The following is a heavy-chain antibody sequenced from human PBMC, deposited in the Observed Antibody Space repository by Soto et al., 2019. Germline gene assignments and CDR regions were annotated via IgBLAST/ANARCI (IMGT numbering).Heavy chain of an antibody. CDR1: GGSISSSSYY. V-gene: IGHV4-39*01. J-gene: IGHJ4*02. CDR2: IYYSGST. Sequence: SETLSLTCTVSGGSISSSSYYWGWIRQPPGKGLEWIGSIYYSGSTYYNPSLKSRVTISVDTSKNQFSLKLSSVTAADTAVYYCARTSKTGRYYDFWSGYFDEQLDVWGQGTLVTVAS. CDR3: ARTSKTGRYYDFWSGYFDEQLDV. D-gene: IGHD3-3*01.